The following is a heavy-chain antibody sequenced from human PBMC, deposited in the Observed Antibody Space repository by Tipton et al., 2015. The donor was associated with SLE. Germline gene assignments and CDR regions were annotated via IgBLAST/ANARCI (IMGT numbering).Heavy chain of an antibody. V-gene: IGHV4-38-2*01. CDR2: IYYSGST. D-gene: IGHD6-13*01. CDR3: ARETIAATGNWFDP. Sequence: TLSLTCAVSGYSISSGYYWGWIRQPPGKGLEWIGSIYYSGSTYYNPSLKSRVTISVDTSKNHFSLKLSSVTAADTAVYYCARETIAATGNWFDPWGQGTLVTVSS. CDR1: GYSISSGYY. J-gene: IGHJ5*02.